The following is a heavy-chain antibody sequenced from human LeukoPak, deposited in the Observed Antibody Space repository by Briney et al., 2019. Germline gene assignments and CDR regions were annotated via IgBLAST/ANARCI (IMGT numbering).Heavy chain of an antibody. J-gene: IGHJ4*02. CDR1: GFTFSSYG. CDR3: AKDPHITMVRGVIPNFDY. CDR2: ISYDGSNK. V-gene: IGHV3-30*18. Sequence: GGSLRLSCAASGFTFSSYGMHWVRQAPGKGLEWVAVISYDGSNKYYADSVKGRFTISRDNSKNTLYLQMNSLRAEDTAVYYCAKDPHITMVRGVIPNFDYWGQGTLVTVSS. D-gene: IGHD3-10*01.